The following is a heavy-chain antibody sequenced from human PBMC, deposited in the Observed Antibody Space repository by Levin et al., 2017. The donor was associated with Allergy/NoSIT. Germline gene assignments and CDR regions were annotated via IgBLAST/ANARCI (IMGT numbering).Heavy chain of an antibody. CDR2: IYSGGRI. D-gene: IGHD3-9*01. V-gene: IGHV3-53*01. CDR3: ARDHYDILTGYYRGYGMDV. CDR1: GFTISSNY. Sequence: PASETLSLTCAASGFTISSNYMSWVRQAPGKGLEWVSVIYSGGRIYYADSVKGRFTISRDNSKNTLDLQMNSLRAEDTAVYYCARDHYDILTGYYRGYGMDVWGQGTTVTVSS. J-gene: IGHJ6*02.